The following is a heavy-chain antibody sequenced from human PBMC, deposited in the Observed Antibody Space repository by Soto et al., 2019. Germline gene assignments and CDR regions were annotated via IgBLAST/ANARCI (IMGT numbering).Heavy chain of an antibody. J-gene: IGHJ6*02. CDR2: ISAYNSNT. Sequence: QVQLVQSGAEVKKPGASVKVSCKASGYTFTSYGISWVRQAPGQGLEWMGWISAYNSNTNYAQKLQGRVTMTTDTSTSTAYMELRSLRSDDTAVYYCARSDVLRYFDWLLYGRGDYYYYGMDVWGQGTTVTVSS. CDR1: GYTFTSYG. V-gene: IGHV1-18*04. CDR3: ARSDVLRYFDWLLYGRGDYYYYGMDV. D-gene: IGHD3-9*01.